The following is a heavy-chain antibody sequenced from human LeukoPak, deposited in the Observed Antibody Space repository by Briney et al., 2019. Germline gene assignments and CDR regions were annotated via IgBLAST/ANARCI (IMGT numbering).Heavy chain of an antibody. Sequence: PGGSLRLSCAASGFTFSSYGMHWVRQAAGKGLEWVAFIRYDGSNKYYADSVKGRFTISRDNSKNTLYLQMNSLRAEDTAVYYCAKVWAAMVPSFDYWGQGTLVTVSS. V-gene: IGHV3-30*02. CDR3: AKVWAAMVPSFDY. CDR1: GFTFSSYG. CDR2: IRYDGSNK. D-gene: IGHD5-18*01. J-gene: IGHJ4*02.